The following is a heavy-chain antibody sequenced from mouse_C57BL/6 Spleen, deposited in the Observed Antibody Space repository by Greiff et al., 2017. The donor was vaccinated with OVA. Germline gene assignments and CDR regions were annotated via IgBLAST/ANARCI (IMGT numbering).Heavy chain of an antibody. CDR3: ARSPITTVVAPYAVGC. D-gene: IGHD1-1*01. CDR1: GYTFTSYW. Sequence: QVQLQQPGAELVMPGASVKLSCKASGYTFTSYWMHWVKQRPGQGLEWIGETDPSDSYTNYNQKFKGKSTLTVDKSSSTAYMQLSSLTSEDSAVYDCARSPITTVVAPYAVGCWGQGTSVTVAS. CDR2: TDPSDSYT. V-gene: IGHV1-69*01. J-gene: IGHJ4*01.